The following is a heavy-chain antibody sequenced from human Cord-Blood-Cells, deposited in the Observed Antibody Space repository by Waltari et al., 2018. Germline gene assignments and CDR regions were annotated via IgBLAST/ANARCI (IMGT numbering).Heavy chain of an antibody. D-gene: IGHD3-22*01. CDR3: ARVRYYDSSGYYYYFDY. J-gene: IGHJ4*02. Sequence: QVQLVQSGAEVKKPGSSVKVSCKASGGTFSSYAISWVRQAPGQGLEWMGGIIPIFGTANYAQKFQGRVTITADKSTSTAYMELSSLRSEDTAVYYCARVRYYDSSGYYYYFDYWGQGTLVTVSS. V-gene: IGHV1-69*06. CDR1: GGTFSSYA. CDR2: IIPIFGTA.